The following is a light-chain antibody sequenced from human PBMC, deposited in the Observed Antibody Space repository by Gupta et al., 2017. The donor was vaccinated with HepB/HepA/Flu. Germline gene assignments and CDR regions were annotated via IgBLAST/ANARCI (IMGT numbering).Light chain of an antibody. CDR1: DSDIGSRI. V-gene: IGLV1-44*01. CDR2: NNT. Sequence: QSVVTQPPSVSGTPGHTVTIPCSEGDSDIGSRIGNWYRHLPGAAPKLLIANNTQRPSGVPDRFSGSKSVTPASLAISGLQSEDEADYYCAGWHGGRICWVFGEGTKLTV. CDR3: AGWHGGRICWV. J-gene: IGLJ3*02.